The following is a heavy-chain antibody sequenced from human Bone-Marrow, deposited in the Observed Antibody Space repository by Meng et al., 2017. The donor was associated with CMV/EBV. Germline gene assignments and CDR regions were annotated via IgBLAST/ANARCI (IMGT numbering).Heavy chain of an antibody. Sequence: GESLKISCAASGFTFSSYWMSWVRQAPGKGLEWVANIKQDASEKYYVDSVTGRFTISRDNAKNSLYLQMNSLRGEDTAVYYCARDGCTSTSCYPHFDYWGQGTLVTVSS. J-gene: IGHJ4*02. V-gene: IGHV3-7*01. CDR3: ARDGCTSTSCYPHFDY. CDR2: IKQDASEK. CDR1: GFTFSSYW. D-gene: IGHD2-2*01.